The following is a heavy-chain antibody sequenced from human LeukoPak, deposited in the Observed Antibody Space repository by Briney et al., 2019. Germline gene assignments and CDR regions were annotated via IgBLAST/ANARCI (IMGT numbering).Heavy chain of an antibody. CDR2: IYDSGST. Sequence: SETLSLTCTVSGGSISIYYWSWIRQPPGKGLEWIGYIYDSGSTNYNPSLKSRVTISVKTSKNQFSLKLSSVTAADTAVYYCARVTGYMIEDYFDYWGQGTLVTVSS. CDR3: ARVTGYMIEDYFDY. D-gene: IGHD3-22*01. V-gene: IGHV4-59*01. CDR1: GGSISIYY. J-gene: IGHJ4*02.